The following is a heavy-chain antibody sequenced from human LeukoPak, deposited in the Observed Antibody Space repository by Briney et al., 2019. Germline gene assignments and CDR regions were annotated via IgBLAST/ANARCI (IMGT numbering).Heavy chain of an antibody. Sequence: GGSLRLSCAASGFTVSSSYMSWVRQAPGKGPEWVSAISASGDTTYIADSVKGRFTMSRDNSKNTLYLQMKSLRGEDTAVYYCAKPVDDYDSSGYGPFNIWGQGTMVTVSS. V-gene: IGHV3-23*01. CDR1: GFTVSSSY. CDR3: AKPVDDYDSSGYGPFNI. D-gene: IGHD3-22*01. J-gene: IGHJ3*02. CDR2: ISASGDTT.